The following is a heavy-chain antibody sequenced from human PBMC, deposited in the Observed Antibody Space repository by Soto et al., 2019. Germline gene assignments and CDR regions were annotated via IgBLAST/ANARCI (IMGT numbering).Heavy chain of an antibody. J-gene: IGHJ4*02. CDR3: ARDPDYGDYWGYFFDS. Sequence: QVQLVQSGAEVKKPGASVKVSCKTSGYTFAAYYIHWIRQAPGQGLGWMGWINPTSGGTVYAQNFQDRVTMTRDTSISTAYMELRRLNSDDTAVYYCARDPDYGDYWGYFFDSWGQGTPVTVSS. V-gene: IGHV1-2*02. CDR2: INPTSGGT. CDR1: GYTFAAYY. D-gene: IGHD4-17*01.